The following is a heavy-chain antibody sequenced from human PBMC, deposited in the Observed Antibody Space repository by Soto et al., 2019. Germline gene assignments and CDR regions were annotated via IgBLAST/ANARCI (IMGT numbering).Heavy chain of an antibody. J-gene: IGHJ5*02. CDR2: IYHSGGT. CDR3: ARGSGYCSGGSCYRWFDP. D-gene: IGHD2-15*01. V-gene: IGHV4-30-2*01. CDR1: GGSISSGGYS. Sequence: QLQLQESGSGLVKPSQTLSLTCAVSGGSISSGGYSWSWIRQPPGKGLEWIGYIYHSGGTYYNPSLKSRVTISVDRSKNQFSLKLSSVTAADTAVYYCARGSGYCSGGSCYRWFDPWGQGTLVTVSS.